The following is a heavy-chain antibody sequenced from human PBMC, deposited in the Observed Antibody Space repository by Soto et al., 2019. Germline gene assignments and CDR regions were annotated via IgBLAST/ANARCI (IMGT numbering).Heavy chain of an antibody. J-gene: IGHJ4*02. D-gene: IGHD5-12*01. V-gene: IGHV3-30*18. CDR2: ISYDGSNK. CDR3: AKDRGAGYKGEDFDY. CDR1: GFTFSSYG. Sequence: QVQLVESGGGVVQPGRSLRLSCAASGFTFSSYGMHWVRQAPGKGLERVTVISYDGSNKYYADSVKCRFTISRDNSKNTLYLQMNSLRAEDTAVYYCAKDRGAGYKGEDFDYWGQGTLVTVSS.